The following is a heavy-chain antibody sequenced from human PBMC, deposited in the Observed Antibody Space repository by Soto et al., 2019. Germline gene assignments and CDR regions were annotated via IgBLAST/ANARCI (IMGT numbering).Heavy chain of an antibody. Sequence: QVQLVQSGAEVKKPGSSVKVSCLASGGTFNTFAISWVRQAPGQGPAYMGGIIPMFGTAHYAQKFQGRVTITADESTRTVYMELSSLRSEDTAVYYCARFSPPRGYYAYWGQGTLVTVSS. CDR2: IIPMFGTA. CDR1: GGTFNTFA. V-gene: IGHV1-69*01. CDR3: ARFSPPRGYYAY. J-gene: IGHJ4*02. D-gene: IGHD3-22*01.